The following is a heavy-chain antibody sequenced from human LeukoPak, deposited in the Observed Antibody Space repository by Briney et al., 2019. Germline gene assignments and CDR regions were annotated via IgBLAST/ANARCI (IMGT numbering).Heavy chain of an antibody. J-gene: IGHJ4*02. CDR3: AREEGNCSGGSCYDFDF. CDR2: LYHTGYT. CDR1: GYSISSGYY. V-gene: IGHV4-38-2*02. D-gene: IGHD2-15*01. Sequence: SETLSLTCSVSGYSISSGYYWGWIRPPPGKGLEWIGSLYHTGYTYYNPSLKSRVTISVDTSKNQFSLNLSSVTAADTAIYYCAREEGNCSGGSCYDFDFWGQGTLVTVSS.